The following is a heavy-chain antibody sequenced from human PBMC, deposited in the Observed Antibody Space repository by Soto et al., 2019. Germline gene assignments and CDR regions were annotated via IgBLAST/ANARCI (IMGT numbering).Heavy chain of an antibody. V-gene: IGHV3-30-3*01. Sequence: GSLRLSCAASGFTFSSYAMHWVRQAPGKGLEWVAVISYDGSNKYYADSVKGRFTISRDNSKNTLYLQMNSLRAEDTAVYYCARDRKQWLVDVPYFDYWGQGTLVTVSS. D-gene: IGHD6-19*01. CDR3: ARDRKQWLVDVPYFDY. J-gene: IGHJ4*02. CDR2: ISYDGSNK. CDR1: GFTFSSYA.